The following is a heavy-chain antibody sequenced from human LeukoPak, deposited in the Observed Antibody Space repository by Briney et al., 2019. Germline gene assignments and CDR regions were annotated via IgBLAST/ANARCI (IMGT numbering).Heavy chain of an antibody. CDR2: ISGSGGST. CDR3: AKEGLMYYYDSSGYPDY. CDR1: GFTFSSYG. D-gene: IGHD3-22*01. J-gene: IGHJ4*02. V-gene: IGHV3-23*01. Sequence: GGTLRLSCAASGFTFSSYGMSWVRQAPGKGLEWVSAISGSGGSTYYADSVKGRFTISRDNSKNTLYLQMNSLRAEDTAVYYCAKEGLMYYYDSSGYPDYWGQGTLVTVSS.